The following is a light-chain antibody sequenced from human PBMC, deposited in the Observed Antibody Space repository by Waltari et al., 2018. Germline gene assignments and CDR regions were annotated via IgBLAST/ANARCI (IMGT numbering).Light chain of an antibody. V-gene: IGLV10-54*01. CDR2: RNN. Sequence: QAGLTQPPSMSKDLRQTATLTCTGNSNNVGYQGAAWLQQHQGHPPKLLSYRNNDRPSGISARISPSSSGNTASLTITGLQPEDEADYYCSASDSSLSAWVFGGGTKLTVL. CDR3: SASDSSLSAWV. CDR1: SNNVGYQG. J-gene: IGLJ3*02.